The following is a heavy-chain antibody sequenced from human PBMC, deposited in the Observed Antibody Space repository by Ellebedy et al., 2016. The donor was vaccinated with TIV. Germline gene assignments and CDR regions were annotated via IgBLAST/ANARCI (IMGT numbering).Heavy chain of an antibody. CDR1: GFTFSSYD. V-gene: IGHV3-13*05. CDR2: IGTAGDP. D-gene: IGHD3-22*01. CDR3: ARGGYYYKGGNSWSFDL. J-gene: IGHJ2*01. Sequence: GGSLRLSXAASGFTFSSYDMHWVRQPTGKGLEWVSAIGTAGDPYYPGSVKGRFTISRENAKNSLYLQMNSLRAGDTAVYYCARGGYYYKGGNSWSFDLWGRGTLVTVSS.